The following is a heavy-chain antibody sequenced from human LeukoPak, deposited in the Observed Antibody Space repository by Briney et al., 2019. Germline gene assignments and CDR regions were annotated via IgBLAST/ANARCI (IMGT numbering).Heavy chain of an antibody. CDR3: ARDTSIAAAGTILDY. Sequence: SETLSLTCTVSGGSISSYYWSWIRQPPGKGLEWIGYIYYSGSTNYNPSLKSRVTISVDTSKNQFSLKLSSVTAADTAVYYCARDTSIAAAGTILDYWGQGTLVTVSS. CDR1: GGSISSYY. V-gene: IGHV4-59*01. D-gene: IGHD6-13*01. J-gene: IGHJ4*02. CDR2: IYYSGST.